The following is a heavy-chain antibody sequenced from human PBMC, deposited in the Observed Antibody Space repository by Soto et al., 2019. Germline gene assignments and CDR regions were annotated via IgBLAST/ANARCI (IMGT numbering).Heavy chain of an antibody. D-gene: IGHD2-2*01. Sequence: QVQLVQSGAEVKKPGSSVKVSCKASGGTFSTYTVSWVRQAPGQGLEWMGGIIPIFRTANDAQKFQGRVTATADESTSTAYMELSSLRSEDTAVYYCARRYCISTSCHYYGMDVWGQGTTVTVSS. V-gene: IGHV1-69*12. CDR3: ARRYCISTSCHYYGMDV. CDR2: IIPIFRTA. CDR1: GGTFSTYT. J-gene: IGHJ6*02.